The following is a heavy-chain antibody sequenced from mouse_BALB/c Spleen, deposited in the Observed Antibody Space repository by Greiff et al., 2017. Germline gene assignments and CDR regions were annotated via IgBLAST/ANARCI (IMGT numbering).Heavy chain of an antibody. D-gene: IGHD2-3*01. V-gene: IGHV5-12-1*01. CDR1: GFAFSSYD. CDR2: ISSGGGST. J-gene: IGHJ2*01. Sequence: EVMLVESGGGLVKPGGSLKLSCAASGFAFSSYDMSWVRQTPEKRLEWVAYISSGGGSTYYPDTVKGRFTISRDNAKNTLYLQMSSLKSEDTAMYYCARHFGTTYDGYLDYWGQGTTLTVSS. CDR3: ARHFGTTYDGYLDY.